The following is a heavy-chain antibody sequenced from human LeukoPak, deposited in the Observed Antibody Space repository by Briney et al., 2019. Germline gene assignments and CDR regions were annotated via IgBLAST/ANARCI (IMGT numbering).Heavy chain of an antibody. CDR2: INPNSGGT. D-gene: IGHD3-22*01. CDR1: GYTFTGYY. J-gene: IGHJ4*02. CDR3: ARTIHYYDSSGYYYPYYFDY. V-gene: IGHV1-2*02. Sequence: GASVKVSCKASGYTFTGYYMHWVRQAPGQGLEWMGWINPNSGGTNYAQKFQGRVTMTRDTSISTAYMELSRLRSDDTAVYYCARTIHYYDSSGYYYPYYFDYWGQGTLVTVSS.